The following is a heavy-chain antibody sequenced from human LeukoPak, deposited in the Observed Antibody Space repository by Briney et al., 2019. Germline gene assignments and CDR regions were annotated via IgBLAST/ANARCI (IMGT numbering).Heavy chain of an antibody. D-gene: IGHD5-24*01. Sequence: PSETLSLTCTVSGGSISSGGHYWSWIRQHPGKGLEWIGYIYYSGSTYYNPSLKSRVTISVDTSKNQFSLKLSSVTAADTAVYYCARGGWLKTSYYFDFWGQGSLVTVSS. CDR2: IYYSGST. CDR1: GGSISSGGHY. J-gene: IGHJ4*02. CDR3: ARGGWLKTSYYFDF. V-gene: IGHV4-31*03.